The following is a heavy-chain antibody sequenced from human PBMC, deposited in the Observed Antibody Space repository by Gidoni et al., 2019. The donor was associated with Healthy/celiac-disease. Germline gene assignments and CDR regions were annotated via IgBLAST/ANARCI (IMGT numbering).Heavy chain of an antibody. Sequence: QVQLVASGGGVVQPGRSLRLSCAASGFTFSTYGMHWVRQAPGKGLEWVAVISYDGSNKYYADSVKGRFTISRDNSKNTLYLQMNSLRAEDTAVYYCAKDEASGSYFFDYWGQGTLVTVSS. V-gene: IGHV3-30*18. CDR1: GFTFSTYG. J-gene: IGHJ4*02. CDR2: ISYDGSNK. CDR3: AKDEASGSYFFDY. D-gene: IGHD3-10*01.